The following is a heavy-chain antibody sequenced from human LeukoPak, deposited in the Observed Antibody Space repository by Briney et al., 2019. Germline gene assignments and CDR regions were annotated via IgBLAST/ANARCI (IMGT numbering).Heavy chain of an antibody. CDR1: GFTFSSYS. J-gene: IGHJ4*02. CDR3: AKSRGRDGYNW. V-gene: IGHV3-23*01. D-gene: IGHD5-24*01. CDR2: ISGSGGST. Sequence: PGGSLRLSCAASGFTFSSYSMNWVRQAPGKGLEWVSAISGSGGSTYYADSVKGRFTISRDNSKNTLYLQMNSLRAEDTAVYYCAKSRGRDGYNWWGQGTLVTVSS.